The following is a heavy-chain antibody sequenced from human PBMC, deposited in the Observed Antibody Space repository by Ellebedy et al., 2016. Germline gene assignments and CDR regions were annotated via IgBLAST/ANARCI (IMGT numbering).Heavy chain of an antibody. CDR3: ARDRDCSSTSCSSLFDY. J-gene: IGHJ4*02. D-gene: IGHD2-2*01. CDR2: ISYDGSNK. V-gene: IGHV3-30-3*01. CDR1: GFTFSSYA. Sequence: GESLKISXAASGFTFSSYAMHWVRQAPGKGLEWVAVISYDGSNKYYADSVKGRFTISRDNSKNTLYLQMNSLRAEDTAVYYCARDRDCSSTSCSSLFDYWGQGTLVTVSS.